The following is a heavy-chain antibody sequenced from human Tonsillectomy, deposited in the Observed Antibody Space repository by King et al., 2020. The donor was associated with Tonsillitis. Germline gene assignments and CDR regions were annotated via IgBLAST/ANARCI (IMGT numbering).Heavy chain of an antibody. CDR1: GGSMSAYF. D-gene: IGHD3-10*01. CDR2: IYYRGTT. Sequence: VQLQESGPGLVKPSETPSLTCTVSGGSMSAYFWSWIRQPPGKPLEWIGYIYYRGTTKYNASLKSRVTISADTSKNQFSLKLTSVTAADTAVYYCARDYGSGSYYKRPLTYWGQGTLVTVAS. J-gene: IGHJ4*02. CDR3: ARDYGSGSYYKRPLTY. V-gene: IGHV4-59*01.